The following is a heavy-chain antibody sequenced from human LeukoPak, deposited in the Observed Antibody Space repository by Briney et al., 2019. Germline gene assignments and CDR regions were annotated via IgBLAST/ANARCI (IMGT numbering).Heavy chain of an antibody. CDR1: GITLSNYG. D-gene: IGHD3-22*01. CDR3: AKRDVVIRVILVGFHKEAYYFDS. J-gene: IGHJ4*02. Sequence: GGSLRLSCAVSGITLSNYGMSGVRQAPGEGLEWVAGLSGSGGSTNYADSVKGRVTISRDNPKNTLYLQMNSLRAQDTAAYFCAKRDVVIRVILVGFHKEAYYFDSWGQGALVTVSS. CDR2: LSGSGGST. V-gene: IGHV3-23*01.